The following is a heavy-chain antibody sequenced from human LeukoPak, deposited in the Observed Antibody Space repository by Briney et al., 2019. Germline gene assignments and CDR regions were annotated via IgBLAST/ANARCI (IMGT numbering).Heavy chain of an antibody. J-gene: IGHJ4*02. CDR3: ARDKYDSSGYYAYFDY. V-gene: IGHV4-59*01. CDR1: GGSISTYH. CDR2: IYYSGST. D-gene: IGHD3-22*01. Sequence: SETLSLTCTISGGSISTYHWSWIRQPPGKGLEWIGDIYYSGSTNYNPSLKSRVTISTDTSKNQFSLKLSSVTAADTAVYYCARDKYDSSGYYAYFDYWGQGTLVTVSS.